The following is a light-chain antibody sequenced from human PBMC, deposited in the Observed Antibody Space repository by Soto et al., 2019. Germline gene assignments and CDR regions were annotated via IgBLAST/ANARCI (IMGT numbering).Light chain of an antibody. J-gene: IGKJ2*01. CDR2: GAS. Sequence: EIVLTQSPGTLSLSPGERATLSCRASQSVSSSYLAWYQQKPGQAPRLLIYGASSRATGIPDRFSGSGSGTDFPLTISRLEPEEFAVYYCQQYGSSPLYTFGQGTKLEIK. CDR3: QQYGSSPLYT. V-gene: IGKV3-20*01. CDR1: QSVSSSY.